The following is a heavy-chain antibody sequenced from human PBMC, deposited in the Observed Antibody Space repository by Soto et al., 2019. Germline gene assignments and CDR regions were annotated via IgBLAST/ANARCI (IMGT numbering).Heavy chain of an antibody. CDR3: TPVRLPTGVYYYYYGMDV. D-gene: IGHD2-15*01. V-gene: IGHV3-15*01. J-gene: IGHJ6*02. CDR1: GFTFSNAW. CDR2: IKSKTDGGTT. Sequence: GGSLRLSCAASGFTFSNAWMSWVRQAPGKGLEWVGRIKSKTDGGTTDYAAPVKGRFTISRDDSKNTLYLQMNSLKTEDTAVYYCTPVRLPTGVYYYYYGMDVWGQGTTVTVSS.